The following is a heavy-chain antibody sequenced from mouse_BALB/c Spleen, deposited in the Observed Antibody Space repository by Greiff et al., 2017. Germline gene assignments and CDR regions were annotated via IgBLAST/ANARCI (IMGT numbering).Heavy chain of an antibody. Sequence: VQMPQSGPELVKPGASVKISCKASGYAFSSSWMNWVKQRPGQGLEWIGRIYPGDGDTNYNGKFKGKATLTADKSSSTAYMQLSSLTSVDSAVYFCARRVRGPFDYWGQGTTLAVSS. CDR2: IYPGDGDT. V-gene: IGHV1-82*01. CDR3: ARRVRGPFDY. J-gene: IGHJ2*01. CDR1: GYAFSSSW. D-gene: IGHD1-1*01.